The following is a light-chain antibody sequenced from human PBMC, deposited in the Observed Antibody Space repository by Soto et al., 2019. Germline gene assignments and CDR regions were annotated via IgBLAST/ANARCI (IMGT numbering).Light chain of an antibody. CDR1: QSVSSSY. CDR3: QQYGDSSLT. J-gene: IGKJ4*01. Sequence: EIVLTQSPGTLSLSPGERATLSCRASQSVSSSYLAWYQQKPGQAPRLLIYDASSRATGIADRFSGSGSGTDFTLIISRLEPEDFAVYYCQQYGDSSLTFGGGTKVDIK. V-gene: IGKV3-20*01. CDR2: DAS.